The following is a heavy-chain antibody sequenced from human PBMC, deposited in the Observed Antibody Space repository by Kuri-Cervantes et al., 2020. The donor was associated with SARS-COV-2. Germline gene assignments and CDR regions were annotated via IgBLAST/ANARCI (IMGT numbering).Heavy chain of an antibody. CDR2: IVGSGGTT. J-gene: IGHJ4*02. D-gene: IGHD6-13*01. Sequence: ETLSLTCAASGFTFSSYAMSWVRQAPGKGLEWVSVIVGSGGTTYYADSVKGRFTISRDNSKNTLYLQMNSLRAEDTAVYYCAKVCSSLNRKDRYFDYWGQGTLVTVSS. V-gene: IGHV3-23*01. CDR1: GFTFSSYA. CDR3: AKVCSSLNRKDRYFDY.